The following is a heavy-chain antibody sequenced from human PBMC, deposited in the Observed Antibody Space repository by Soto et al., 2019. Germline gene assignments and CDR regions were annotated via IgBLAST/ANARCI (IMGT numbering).Heavy chain of an antibody. Sequence: QVQLVQSGDEVKKPGASVKVSCKAPGYIFPSCTISWVRQAPGQGLEWMGWISAYNGNIKDAQKFQGRFTMTTDTSTSTAYMELRSLTSDDTAMYYCAIANYGDNDYWGQGTLVTVSS. D-gene: IGHD4-17*01. CDR3: AIANYGDNDY. J-gene: IGHJ4*02. CDR1: GYIFPSCT. V-gene: IGHV1-18*01. CDR2: ISAYNGNI.